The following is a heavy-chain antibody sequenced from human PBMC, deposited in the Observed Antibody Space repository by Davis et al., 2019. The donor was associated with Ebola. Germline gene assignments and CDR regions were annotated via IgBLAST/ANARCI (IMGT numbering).Heavy chain of an antibody. CDR2: ISGSGGST. Sequence: GESLKISCAASGFTFSSYALSWVRQAPGKGLEWVSAISGSGGSTYYADSVKGRFTISRDNSKNTLYLQMNSLRAYDTAVYYCPKAQVIVVVLGYFDYWGQGTLVTVSS. J-gene: IGHJ4*02. D-gene: IGHD3-22*01. CDR1: GFTFSSYA. CDR3: PKAQVIVVVLGYFDY. V-gene: IGHV3-23*01.